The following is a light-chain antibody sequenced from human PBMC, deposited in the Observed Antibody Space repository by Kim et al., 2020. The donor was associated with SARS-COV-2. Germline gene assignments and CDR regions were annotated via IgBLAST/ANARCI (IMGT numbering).Light chain of an antibody. CDR1: KGSSSN. V-gene: IGKV3-15*01. CDR3: QQYNKWTT. CDR2: GAY. J-gene: IGKJ4*01. Sequence: GESATPCSTGRKGSSSNFAWQQQPAGQASRLIIYGAYTRATGPAARFSGRGSGTEFTPIVSRVQSEDSAVYYCQQYNKWTTFGGGTKVDIK.